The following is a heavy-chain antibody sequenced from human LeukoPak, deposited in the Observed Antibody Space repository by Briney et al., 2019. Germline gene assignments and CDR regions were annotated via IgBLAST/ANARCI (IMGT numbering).Heavy chain of an antibody. CDR1: GYTFTSYG. V-gene: IGHV1-18*01. J-gene: IGHJ6*03. Sequence: ASVKVSCKASGYTFTSYGISWVRQAPGQGLEWMGWISAYNGNTNYAQKLQGRVTMTTDTSTSTAYMELRSLRSEDTAVYYCARTRYSYGRQIHDYYYYMDVWGKGTTVTISS. CDR3: ARTRYSYGRQIHDYYYYMDV. CDR2: ISAYNGNT. D-gene: IGHD5-18*01.